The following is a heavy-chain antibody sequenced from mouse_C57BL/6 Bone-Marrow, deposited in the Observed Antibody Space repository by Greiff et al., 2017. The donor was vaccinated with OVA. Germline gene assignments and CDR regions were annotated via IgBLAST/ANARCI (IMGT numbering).Heavy chain of an antibody. Sequence: VQLQQSGAELARPGASVKLSCKASGYTFTSYGISWVKQRTGQGLEWIGEIYPRSGNTYYNEKFKGKATLTADKASSTAYMELRSLTSEDSAVYFCARNWDWYFDVWGTGTTVTVSS. V-gene: IGHV1-81*01. CDR2: IYPRSGNT. D-gene: IGHD4-1*01. CDR3: ARNWDWYFDV. CDR1: GYTFTSYG. J-gene: IGHJ1*03.